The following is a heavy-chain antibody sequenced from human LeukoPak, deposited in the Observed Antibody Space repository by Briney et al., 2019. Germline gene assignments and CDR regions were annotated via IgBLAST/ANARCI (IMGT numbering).Heavy chain of an antibody. J-gene: IGHJ3*02. CDR2: IIPIFGTA. V-gene: IGHV1-69*13. Sequence: SVKVSCKASGYTFTSYGISWVRQAPGQGLEWMGGIIPIFGTANYAQKFQGRVTITADESTSTAYMELSSLRSEDTAVYYCARDYYYDSSGDAFDIWGQGTMVTVSS. CDR3: ARDYYYDSSGDAFDI. D-gene: IGHD3-22*01. CDR1: GYTFTSYG.